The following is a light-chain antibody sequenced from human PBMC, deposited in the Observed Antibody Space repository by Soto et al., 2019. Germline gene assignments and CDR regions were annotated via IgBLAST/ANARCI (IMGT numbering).Light chain of an antibody. CDR1: QSVSSN. Sequence: EIVMTQSPATLSVSPGERATLSCRASQSVSSNLAWYQQKPGQAPRLLIYGASTRATGIPARFSGSGSGTAFTLTISRLLSEDFAVYYCQQYNTWPLFTFGPGTKVDIQ. V-gene: IGKV3-15*01. J-gene: IGKJ3*01. CDR2: GAS. CDR3: QQYNTWPLFT.